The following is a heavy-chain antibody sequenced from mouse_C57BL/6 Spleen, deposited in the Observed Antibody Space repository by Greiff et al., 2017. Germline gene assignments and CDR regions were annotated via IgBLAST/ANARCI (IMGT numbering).Heavy chain of an antibody. CDR1: GFSLTSYG. Sequence: QVQLMESGPGLVAPSQSLSITCTVSGFSLTSYGVDWVRQSPGKGLEWLGVIWGVGSTNYNSAPKSRLSISKDNSKSQVFLKMNSLQTDDTAMYYCASGNCSNPCAYWGQGTLVTVSA. J-gene: IGHJ3*01. CDR3: ASGNCSNPCAY. D-gene: IGHD2-5*01. CDR2: IWGVGST. V-gene: IGHV2-6*01.